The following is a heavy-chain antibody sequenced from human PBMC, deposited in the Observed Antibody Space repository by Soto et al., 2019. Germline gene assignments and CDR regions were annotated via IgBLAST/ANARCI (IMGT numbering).Heavy chain of an antibody. Sequence: QVQLQESGPGLVKPSETLSLTCTVSGGSISSYYWSWIRQPPGKGLEWIGYIYYSGRTNYNPSLKNRVTXSXDXXKNQSSLKLSSVTAADTAVYYCARGYCSSTSCYIWDNWFDPWGQGTLVTVSS. CDR1: GGSISSYY. CDR3: ARGYCSSTSCYIWDNWFDP. V-gene: IGHV4-59*01. CDR2: IYYSGRT. J-gene: IGHJ5*02. D-gene: IGHD2-2*02.